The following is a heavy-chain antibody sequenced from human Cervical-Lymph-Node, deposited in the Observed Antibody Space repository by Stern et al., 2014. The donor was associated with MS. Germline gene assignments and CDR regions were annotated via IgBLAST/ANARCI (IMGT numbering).Heavy chain of an antibody. Sequence: QVQLVQSGAEVKKPGASVQVSCKVSGSTLTDFFMHWVRQPPGKGLEWMVGFDPEDGETIYAQKFQGRVTMTEDTSTDTAYMELSSLRSDDTAVYYCATDYNYWGQGTLVTVSS. J-gene: IGHJ4*02. V-gene: IGHV1-24*01. CDR3: ATDYNY. CDR1: GSTLTDFF. CDR2: FDPEDGET. D-gene: IGHD3-10*01.